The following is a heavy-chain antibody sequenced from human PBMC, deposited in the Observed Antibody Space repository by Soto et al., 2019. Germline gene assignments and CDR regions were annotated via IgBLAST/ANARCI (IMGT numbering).Heavy chain of an antibody. J-gene: IGHJ6*04. D-gene: IGHD3-3*01. CDR2: ISYDGSNK. V-gene: IGHV3-30*18. Sequence: GVSLRLSCAASGFTFSSYGMHWVRQAPGKGLEWVAVISYDGSNKYYSDSVKGRFTISRDNSNNTLYLQINSLRAEETAVYYCRKDATPHVLQFLDWSTPNCNYHGMEVWGNGSTVTISS. CDR3: RKDATPHVLQFLDWSTPNCNYHGMEV. CDR1: GFTFSSYG.